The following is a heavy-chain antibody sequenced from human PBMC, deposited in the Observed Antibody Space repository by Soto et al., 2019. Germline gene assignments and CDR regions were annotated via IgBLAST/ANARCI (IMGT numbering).Heavy chain of an antibody. V-gene: IGHV4-59*01. CDR2: IYYSGST. CDR1: GGSIGSYY. CDR3: ARAKTNYDILTGYYTGSQPFDY. J-gene: IGHJ4*02. Sequence: SETLSLTCTVSGGSIGSYYWSWIRQPPGKGLEWIGYIYYSGSTNYNPSLKSRVTISVDTSKNQFSLKLSSVTAADTAVYYCARAKTNYDILTGYYTGSQPFDYWGQGTLVTVSS. D-gene: IGHD3-9*01.